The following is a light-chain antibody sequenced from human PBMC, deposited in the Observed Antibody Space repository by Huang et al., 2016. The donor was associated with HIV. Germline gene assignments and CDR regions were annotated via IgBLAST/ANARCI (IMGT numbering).Light chain of an antibody. CDR2: GAS. CDR3: QQYGTSPLT. Sequence: EIVLTQSPGTLSLSPGERATLSCRARQSVSSNYLAWYQQKPGQAPRLLIYGASSRAIGIPDRFSGSGSGTGFTLTISRLEPGDFAVYYCQQYGTSPLTFGQGTKVEIK. V-gene: IGKV3-20*01. J-gene: IGKJ1*01. CDR1: QSVSSNY.